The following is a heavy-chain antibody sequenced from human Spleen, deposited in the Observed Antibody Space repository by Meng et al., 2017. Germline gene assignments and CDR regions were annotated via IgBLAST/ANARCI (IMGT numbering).Heavy chain of an antibody. Sequence: SETLSLTCAVYGGSFSGYYWSWIRQPPGKGLEGIGEINHSGSTNYNPSLKSRVTISVDTSKNQFSLKLSSVTAADSAVYYCARGPTTMAHDFDYWGQGTLVTVSS. CDR2: INHSGST. D-gene: IGHD4-11*01. CDR1: GGSFSGYY. V-gene: IGHV4-34*01. J-gene: IGHJ4*02. CDR3: ARGPTTMAHDFDY.